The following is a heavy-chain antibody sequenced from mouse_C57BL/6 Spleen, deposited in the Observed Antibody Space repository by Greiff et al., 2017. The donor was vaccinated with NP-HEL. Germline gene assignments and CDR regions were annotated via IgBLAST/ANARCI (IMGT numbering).Heavy chain of an antibody. J-gene: IGHJ1*03. CDR2: IYPGGGYT. CDR1: GYTFTNYW. V-gene: IGHV1-63*01. D-gene: IGHD1-1*01. CDR3: ARSYYYGSSRYFDV. Sequence: VHLVESGAELVRPGTSVKMSCKASGYTFTNYWIGWAKQRPGHGLEWIGDIYPGGGYTNYNEKFKGKATLTADKSSSTAYMQFSSLTSEDSAIYYCARSYYYGSSRYFDVWGTGTTVTVSS.